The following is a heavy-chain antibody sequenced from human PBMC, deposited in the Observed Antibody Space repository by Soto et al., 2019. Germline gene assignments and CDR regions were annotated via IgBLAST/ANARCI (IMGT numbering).Heavy chain of an antibody. Sequence: SETLSLTCTVSGGSISSSSYYWGWIRQPPGKGLEWIGSIYYSGSTYYNPSLKSRVTISVDTSKNQFSLKLSSVTAADTAVYYCAREFQYCISNGGYLDAFDIWGQGTMVTVSS. J-gene: IGHJ3*02. CDR2: IYYSGST. CDR3: AREFQYCISNGGYLDAFDI. V-gene: IGHV4-39*02. D-gene: IGHD2-2*01. CDR1: GGSISSSSYY.